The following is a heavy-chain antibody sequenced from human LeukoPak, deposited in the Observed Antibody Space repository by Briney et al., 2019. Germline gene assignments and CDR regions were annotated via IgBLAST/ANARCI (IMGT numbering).Heavy chain of an antibody. Sequence: QPGGSLRLSCAASGFTFSSYAMHWVRQAPGKGLEWVAVISYDGSNKYYADSVKGRFTISRDNSKNTLYLQMNSLRAEDTAVYYCVGNWNDERDYWGQGTLVTVSS. V-gene: IGHV3-30-3*01. CDR3: VGNWNDERDY. CDR2: ISYDGSNK. CDR1: GFTFSSYA. J-gene: IGHJ4*02. D-gene: IGHD1-1*01.